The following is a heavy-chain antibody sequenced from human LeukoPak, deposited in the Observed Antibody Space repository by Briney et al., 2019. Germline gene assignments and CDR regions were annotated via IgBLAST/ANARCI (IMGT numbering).Heavy chain of an antibody. J-gene: IGHJ4*02. Sequence: GGSLTLSCAASGFTFNAYTLTWVRQAPRKRPEWLAAVTGGHGVTYYADSVRGRFTISRDNSRNTLYLQMTGLTAEDTAVYYCTRDQSTTALSEYWGEGTLVAVS. CDR1: GFTFNAYT. CDR2: VTGGHGVT. V-gene: IGHV3-23*01. CDR3: TRDQSTTALSEY. D-gene: IGHD1-7*01.